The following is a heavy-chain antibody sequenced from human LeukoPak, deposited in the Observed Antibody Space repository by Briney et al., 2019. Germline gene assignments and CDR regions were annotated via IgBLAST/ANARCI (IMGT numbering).Heavy chain of an antibody. CDR2: INHSGST. Sequence: PSETLSLTCAVYDGSFSGYYWSWIRQPPGKGLEWIGEINHSGSTNYNPSLKSRVTISVDTSKNQFSLKLSSVTAADTAVYYCARGRPYCGGDCFWSSYYYYGMDVWGQGTTVTVSS. CDR1: DGSFSGYY. D-gene: IGHD2-21*02. V-gene: IGHV4-34*01. J-gene: IGHJ6*02. CDR3: ARGRPYCGGDCFWSSYYYYGMDV.